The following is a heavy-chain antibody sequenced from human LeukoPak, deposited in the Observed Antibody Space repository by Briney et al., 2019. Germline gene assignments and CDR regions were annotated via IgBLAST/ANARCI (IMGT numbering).Heavy chain of an antibody. CDR3: ARDPPYYSSSWYDAFDI. D-gene: IGHD6-13*01. Sequence: GRSLRLSCAASGFTFSSYAMHWVRQAPGKGLEWVAVISYDGSNKYYADSVKGRFTIPRDNSKNTLYLQMNSLRAEDTAVYYCARDPPYYSSSWYDAFDIWGQGTMVTVSS. J-gene: IGHJ3*02. CDR1: GFTFSSYA. CDR2: ISYDGSNK. V-gene: IGHV3-30-3*01.